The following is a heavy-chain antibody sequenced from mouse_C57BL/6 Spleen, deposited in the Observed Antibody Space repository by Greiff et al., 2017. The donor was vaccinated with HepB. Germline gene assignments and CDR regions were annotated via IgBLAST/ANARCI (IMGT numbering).Heavy chain of an antibody. Sequence: QVQLQQPGTELVKPGASVMLSCKASGYTFTSYWMHWVKQRPGQGLEWIGNINPSNGGTNYNEKFKSKATLTVDKSSSTAYMQLSSLTSEDSAVYYCARSKGDYYYGSSPFAYWGQGTLVTVSA. CDR1: GYTFTSYW. J-gene: IGHJ3*01. CDR3: ARSKGDYYYGSSPFAY. V-gene: IGHV1-53*01. CDR2: INPSNGGT. D-gene: IGHD1-1*01.